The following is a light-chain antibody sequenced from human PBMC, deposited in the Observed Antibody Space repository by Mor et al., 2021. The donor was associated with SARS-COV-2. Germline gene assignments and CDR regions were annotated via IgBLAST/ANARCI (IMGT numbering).Light chain of an antibody. J-gene: IGLJ3*02. Sequence: VSDRFSGSKSDNTASLTISGLQAEDEADYYCSSYKSQSRWVFGGGTKLTVL. CDR3: SSYKSQSRWV. V-gene: IGLV2-14*01.